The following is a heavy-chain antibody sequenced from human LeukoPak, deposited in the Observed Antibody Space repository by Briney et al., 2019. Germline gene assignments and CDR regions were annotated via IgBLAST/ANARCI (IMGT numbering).Heavy chain of an antibody. CDR1: GFSFSDYY. Sequence: PGGSLRLSCAASGFSFSDYYMAWLRRAPGKGLEWLSYISSSATTIYYADSVKGRLTISRDDDKSFLYLEMSDLRVDDTAVYYCARATSMDNYYYFYSLDLWGRGTTVAVSS. V-gene: IGHV3-11*01. CDR2: ISSSATTI. J-gene: IGHJ6*02. CDR3: ARATSMDNYYYFYSLDL. D-gene: IGHD2/OR15-2a*01.